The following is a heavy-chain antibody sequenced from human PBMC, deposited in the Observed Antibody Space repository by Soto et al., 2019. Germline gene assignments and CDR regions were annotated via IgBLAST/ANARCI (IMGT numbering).Heavy chain of an antibody. Sequence: GESLKISCKGSGYSFTNYWIGWVRQIPGKGLEWMGIIYPGDSDTRYSPSFQGQVTISADKSISTAYLQWNSLKASDTAMYYCVRRFTNYEFINYWGQGTLVTVSS. CDR3: VRRFTNYEFINY. CDR1: GYSFTNYW. D-gene: IGHD4-4*01. CDR2: IYPGDSDT. J-gene: IGHJ4*02. V-gene: IGHV5-51*01.